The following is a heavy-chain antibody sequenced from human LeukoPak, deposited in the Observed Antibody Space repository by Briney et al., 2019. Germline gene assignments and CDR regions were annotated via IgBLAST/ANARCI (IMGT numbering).Heavy chain of an antibody. J-gene: IGHJ3*02. Sequence: GASVKDSCKASGYTFTSYGISWVRQAPGQGLEWMGWISAYNGNTNYAQKLQGRVTMTTDTSTSTAYMELRSLRSDDTAVYYCARQYSSGWYMSAFDIWGQGTMVTVSS. CDR3: ARQYSSGWYMSAFDI. D-gene: IGHD6-19*01. CDR2: ISAYNGNT. CDR1: GYTFTSYG. V-gene: IGHV1-18*01.